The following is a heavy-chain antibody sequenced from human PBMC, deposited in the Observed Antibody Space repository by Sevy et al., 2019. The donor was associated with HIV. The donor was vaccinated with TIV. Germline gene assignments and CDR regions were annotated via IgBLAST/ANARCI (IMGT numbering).Heavy chain of an antibody. Sequence: GGSLRLSCAASGFTFSSYGMHWVRQAPGKGLEWVAVISYDGSNKYYADSVKGRFTISRDNSKNTLYLQMNSLRAEDTALYYCAKDRRGSDGSGSYYNVHYYYGMDVWGQGTTVTVSS. CDR1: GFTFSSYG. CDR3: AKDRRGSDGSGSYYNVHYYYGMDV. CDR2: ISYDGSNK. J-gene: IGHJ6*02. D-gene: IGHD3-10*01. V-gene: IGHV3-30*18.